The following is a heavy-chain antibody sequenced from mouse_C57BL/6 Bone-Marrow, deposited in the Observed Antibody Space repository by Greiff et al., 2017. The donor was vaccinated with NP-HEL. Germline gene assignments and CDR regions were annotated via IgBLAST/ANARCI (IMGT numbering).Heavy chain of an antibody. CDR3: ARGDGNYGDV. CDR2: ISNGGGST. Sequence: EVQGVESGGGLVQPGGSLKLSCAASGFTFSDYYMYWVRQTPEKRLEWVAYISNGGGSTYYPDTVKGRFTISRDNAKNTLYLQMSRLKSEDTAMYYCARGDGNYGDVWGTGTTVTVSS. D-gene: IGHD2-1*01. V-gene: IGHV5-12*01. J-gene: IGHJ1*03. CDR1: GFTFSDYY.